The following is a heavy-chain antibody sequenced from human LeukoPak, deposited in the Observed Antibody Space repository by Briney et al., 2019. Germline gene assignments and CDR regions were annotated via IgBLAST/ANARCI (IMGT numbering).Heavy chain of an antibody. D-gene: IGHD6-6*01. Sequence: ASVKVSCKASGYTFTGYYKHRVRQAPGQGLEWMGWINPNSGGTNYAQKFQGRVTMTRDTSISTAYMELSRLRSDDTAVYYCARDLESSSSLDYWGQGTLVTVSS. CDR3: ARDLESSSSLDY. CDR1: GYTFTGYY. CDR2: INPNSGGT. J-gene: IGHJ4*02. V-gene: IGHV1-2*02.